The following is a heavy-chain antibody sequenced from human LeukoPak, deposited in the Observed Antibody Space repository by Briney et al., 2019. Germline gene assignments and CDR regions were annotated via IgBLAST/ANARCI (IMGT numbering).Heavy chain of an antibody. D-gene: IGHD6-13*01. Sequence: SETLSLTCTVSGGSISSSSYYWGWIRQPPGKGLEWIGSIYYSGSTYYNPSLKSRVTISVDTSKNQFSLKLSSVTAADTAVYYCASWYSSSWPESPVDYWGQGTLVTVSS. V-gene: IGHV4-39*07. CDR2: IYYSGST. CDR1: GGSISSSSYY. J-gene: IGHJ4*02. CDR3: ASWYSSSWPESPVDY.